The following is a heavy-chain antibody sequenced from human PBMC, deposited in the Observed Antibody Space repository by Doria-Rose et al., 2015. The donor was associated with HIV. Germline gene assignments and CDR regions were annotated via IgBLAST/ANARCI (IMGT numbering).Heavy chain of an antibody. Sequence: QITLKESGPVLVKPTETLTLTTVSGVSLSSPGMGVSWIRQPPGKALEWLANIFSDDERSYKTSLKSRLTISRVTSKSQVVLTTTDTDPVDTATYYCARIKSSRWYHKYYFDFWGQGTLVIVSA. CDR2: IFSDDER. D-gene: IGHD6-13*01. CDR3: ARIKSSRWYHKYYFDF. V-gene: IGHV2-26*01. J-gene: IGHJ4*02. CDR1: GVSLSSPGMG.